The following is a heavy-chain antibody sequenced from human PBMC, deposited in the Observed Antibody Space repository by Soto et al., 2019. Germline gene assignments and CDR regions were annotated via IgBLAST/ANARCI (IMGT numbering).Heavy chain of an antibody. D-gene: IGHD2-15*01. CDR2: IYPGDSDI. Sequence: GESLKISCKGSGYSFTSYWIGWVRQMPGKGLEWMGIIYPGDSDIRYSPSFQGQVTISADKSISTAYLQWSGLRASDTAIYYCARQLPYGGNSYYGMDVWGQGTTVTVSS. CDR1: GYSFTSYW. V-gene: IGHV5-51*01. CDR3: ARQLPYGGNSYYGMDV. J-gene: IGHJ6*02.